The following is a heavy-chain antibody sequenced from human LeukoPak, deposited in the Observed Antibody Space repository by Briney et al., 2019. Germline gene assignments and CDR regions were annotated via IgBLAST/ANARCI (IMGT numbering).Heavy chain of an antibody. CDR2: INHSGST. D-gene: IGHD3-9*01. CDR3: ASASYDILTGYYYRDAFDI. Sequence: SETLSLTCTVSGGSISSSSYYWGWIRQSPVKGLAWIGEINHSGSTNYNPSLKSRVTISVDTSKNQFSLRLTSVTAADTAVYYCASASYDILTGYYYRDAFDIWGQGTMVTVSS. V-gene: IGHV4-39*07. CDR1: GGSISSSSYY. J-gene: IGHJ3*02.